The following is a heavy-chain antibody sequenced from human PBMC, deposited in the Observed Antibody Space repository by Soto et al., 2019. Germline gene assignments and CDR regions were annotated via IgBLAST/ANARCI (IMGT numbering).Heavy chain of an antibody. CDR2: IYYSGST. J-gene: IGHJ5*02. Sequence: SETLSLTCTVSGGSISSGDYYWSWIRQPPGKGLEWIGYIYYSGSTYYNPSLKSRVTISVDTSKNQFSLKLSSVTAADTAVYYCARDLPDYGGNSGFDPRGQGTLVTVSS. V-gene: IGHV4-30-4*01. CDR3: ARDLPDYGGNSGFDP. CDR1: GGSISSGDYY. D-gene: IGHD4-17*01.